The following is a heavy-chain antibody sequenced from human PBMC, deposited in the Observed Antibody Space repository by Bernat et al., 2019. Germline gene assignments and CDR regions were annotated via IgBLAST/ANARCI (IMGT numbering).Heavy chain of an antibody. Sequence: QVQLIQSGAEVKKPGASVKVSCKVSAYTLSELSMHWVRQAPGKGLEWLGGFDPEDGGKFYAQNVQGRLTMSEDTSTDTAYMELSNLTSEDTAVDYCVYSYYGLDVWGQETTVTVCS. J-gene: IGHJ6*02. D-gene: IGHD2-15*01. V-gene: IGHV1-24*01. CDR1: AYTLSELS. CDR3: VYSYYGLDV. CDR2: FDPEDGGK.